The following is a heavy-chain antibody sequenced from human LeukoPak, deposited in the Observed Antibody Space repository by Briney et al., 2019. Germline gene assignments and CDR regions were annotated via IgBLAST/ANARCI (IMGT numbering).Heavy chain of an antibody. D-gene: IGHD6-6*01. CDR1: GVSISSYY. Sequence: PSETLSLTCTVSGVSISSYYWSWIRQPPGKGLEWIGYIYYAGSTNYNSSLRSRVTMSVDTSKNQFSLKVSSVTAADTAVYYCARRASYTSSFFDYWGQGTLVTVSS. V-gene: IGHV4-59*08. J-gene: IGHJ4*02. CDR3: ARRASYTSSFFDY. CDR2: IYYAGST.